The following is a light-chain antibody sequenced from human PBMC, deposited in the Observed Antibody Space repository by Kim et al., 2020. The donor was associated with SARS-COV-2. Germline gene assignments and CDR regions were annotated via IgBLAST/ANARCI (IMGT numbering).Light chain of an antibody. CDR2: DAS. V-gene: IGKV3-11*01. CDR3: QQRRTWPLT. CDR1: RSIGNW. J-gene: IGKJ4*01. Sequence: LSPGESDKSSRRPSRSIGNWLAWYQQKYGQAPRHLIYDASNRATCIPARFSGSWSGTDFTLTISSLEQEDFAVYYCQQRRTWPLTFGGGTKVDIK.